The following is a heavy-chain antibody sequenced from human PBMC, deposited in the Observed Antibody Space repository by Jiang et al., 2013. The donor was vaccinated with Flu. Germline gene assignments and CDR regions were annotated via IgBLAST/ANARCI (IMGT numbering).Heavy chain of an antibody. CDR1: GYTLTELP. V-gene: IGHV1-24*01. CDR3: ATDVGTSRSGYYCARGQAWFDR. J-gene: IGHJ5*02. D-gene: IGHD3-22*01. CDR2: FDPVDGET. Sequence: KKPGASVKVSCKVSGYTLTELPMHWVRQAPGKGLEWMGGFDPVDGETIFAQRFQGRVTMTEDTSTDTAYMELNSLRPEDTAVYYCATDVGTSRSGYYCARGQAWFDRWGQGTLVTVSS.